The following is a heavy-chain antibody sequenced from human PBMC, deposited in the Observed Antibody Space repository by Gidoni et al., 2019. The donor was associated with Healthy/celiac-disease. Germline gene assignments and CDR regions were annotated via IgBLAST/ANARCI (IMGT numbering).Heavy chain of an antibody. CDR1: GYSFTSYW. D-gene: IGHD4-17*01. CDR2: IEPSDSYT. V-gene: IGHV5-10-1*03. CDR3: ARLVQNDYGDYADVGWFDP. Sequence: EVQLVQSGAEVKKHGESLRTSCKGSGYSFTSYWISWVRRMPGKGLEWMGRIEPSDSYTNYSPSFQGHVTISADKSISTAYLQWSSLKASDTAMYYCARLVQNDYGDYADVGWFDPWGQGTLVTVSS. J-gene: IGHJ5*02.